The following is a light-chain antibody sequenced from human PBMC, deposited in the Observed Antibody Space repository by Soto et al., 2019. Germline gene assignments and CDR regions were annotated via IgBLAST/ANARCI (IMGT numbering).Light chain of an antibody. CDR1: SSNIGSNA. CDR2: VNN. CDR3: AAWDDSLNGLV. V-gene: IGLV1-44*01. J-gene: IGLJ1*01. Sequence: QSVLTQPPSASGTPGQRVTISCSGSSSNIGSNAVYWYQQLPGTAPELLIYVNNKRPSGVPDRFSGSKSGTSASLAISGLHSEDEADYYCAAWDDSLNGLVFGTGTKVTVL.